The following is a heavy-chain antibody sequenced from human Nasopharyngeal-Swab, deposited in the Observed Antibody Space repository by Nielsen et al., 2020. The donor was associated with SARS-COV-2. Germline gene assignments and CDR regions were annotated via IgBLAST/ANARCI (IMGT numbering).Heavy chain of an antibody. Sequence: GESLKISCAASGFTFSSYVMHWVRQAPGKGLEWVAVISYDGSNKYYADSVKGRFTISRDNSKNTLYLQMNSLRAEDTAVYYCAKGGLYYYDSSALDYWGQGTLVTVSS. CDR2: ISYDGSNK. CDR3: AKGGLYYYDSSALDY. J-gene: IGHJ4*02. V-gene: IGHV3-30*18. D-gene: IGHD3-22*01. CDR1: GFTFSSYV.